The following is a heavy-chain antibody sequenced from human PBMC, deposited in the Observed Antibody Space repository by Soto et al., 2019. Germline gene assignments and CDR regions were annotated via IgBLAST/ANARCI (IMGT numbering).Heavy chain of an antibody. J-gene: IGHJ5*02. D-gene: IGHD3-3*01. CDR2: IYHSGST. CDR3: ARQHYDFWGGYPNWFDP. Sequence: SETLSLTCTVSGGSISSYYWSLIRQPPGKGLEWIGYIYHSGSTNYNPSLKSRVTISVDTSKNQFSLKLSSVTAADTAVYYCARQHYDFWGGYPNWFDPWGQGTLVTVSS. V-gene: IGHV4-59*08. CDR1: GGSISSYY.